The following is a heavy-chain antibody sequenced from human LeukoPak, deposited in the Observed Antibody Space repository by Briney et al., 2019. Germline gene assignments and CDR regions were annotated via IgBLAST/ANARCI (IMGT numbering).Heavy chain of an antibody. Sequence: GRSLRLSCAASGFTFSSYGMHWVRQAPGKGLGWVAVIWYDGSNKYYADSVKGRFTISRDNSKNTLYLQMNSLRAEDTAVYYCARDVWEAHRYYYYGMDVWGQGTTVTVSS. CDR2: IWYDGSNK. D-gene: IGHD3-16*01. J-gene: IGHJ6*02. CDR3: ARDVWEAHRYYYYGMDV. CDR1: GFTFSSYG. V-gene: IGHV3-33*01.